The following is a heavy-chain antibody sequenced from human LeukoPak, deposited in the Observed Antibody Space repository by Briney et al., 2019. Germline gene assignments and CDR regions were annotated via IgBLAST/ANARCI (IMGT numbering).Heavy chain of an antibody. CDR3: AKDPTGLWFGELSYYFDY. V-gene: IGHV3-23*01. J-gene: IGHJ4*02. D-gene: IGHD3-10*01. CDR2: ISGSGGRT. Sequence: GGSLTLSCPASGFTFSSYAMSWVRQAPGKGLEWVAGISGSGGRTYYADSVKGRFTISRDNSKNTLYLQMNSLRTEDTAVYYCAKDPTGLWFGELSYYFDYWGQGTLVTVSS. CDR1: GFTFSSYA.